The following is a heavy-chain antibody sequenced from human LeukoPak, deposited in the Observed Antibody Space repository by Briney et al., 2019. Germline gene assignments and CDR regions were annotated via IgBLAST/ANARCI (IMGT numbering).Heavy chain of an antibody. J-gene: IGHJ4*02. D-gene: IGHD6-13*01. V-gene: IGHV3-30*18. CDR2: ISYDGRNI. CDR1: GFTFNNYG. CDR3: AKGPLRGTAAAIDC. Sequence: GGSLRLSCAASGFTFNNYGMHWVRQAPGKGLEWVAVISYDGRNIHYPDSVKGRFTISRDISTDTLWLQMDSLRTEDTAVYYCAKGPLRGTAAAIDCWGQGTLVTVSS.